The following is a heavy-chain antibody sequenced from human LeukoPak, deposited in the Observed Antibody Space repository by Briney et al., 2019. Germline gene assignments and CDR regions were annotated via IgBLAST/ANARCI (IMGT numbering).Heavy chain of an antibody. CDR1: GFTFSSYW. CDR2: INSDGSST. J-gene: IGHJ6*02. Sequence: PGGSLRLSCAASGFTFSSYWMHWVRQAPGKGLGWVSRINSDGSSTSYADSVKGRFTISRDNAKNTLYLQMNSLRAEDTAVYYCAQQLDPNYYYYGMDVWGQGTTVTVSS. V-gene: IGHV3-74*01. D-gene: IGHD6-13*01. CDR3: AQQLDPNYYYYGMDV.